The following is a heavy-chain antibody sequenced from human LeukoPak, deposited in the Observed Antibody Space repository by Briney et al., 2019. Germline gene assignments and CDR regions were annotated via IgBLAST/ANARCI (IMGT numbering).Heavy chain of an antibody. Sequence: PSETLSLTCTVSGGSISSYYWSWIRQPPGGGLEWIAYIYSSGSTDYNPSLKSRVTMSVDTSKDQFSLKLTSVTAADTAVYYCARHYRSAASQRAFDYWGQGILVTVSS. CDR3: ARHYRSAASQRAFDY. CDR1: GGSISSYY. CDR2: IYSSGST. V-gene: IGHV4-4*09. J-gene: IGHJ4*02. D-gene: IGHD6-13*01.